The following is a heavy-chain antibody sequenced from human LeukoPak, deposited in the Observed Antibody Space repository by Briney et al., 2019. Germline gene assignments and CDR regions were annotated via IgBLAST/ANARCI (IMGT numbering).Heavy chain of an antibody. D-gene: IGHD3-16*01. CDR2: IFPGGIT. CDR3: ASYDGQAAYFEY. CDR1: GLTVSNNY. Sequence: GGSLRLSCAASGLTVSNNYMSWVRQAPGKGLEWVSVIFPGGITYYADSVRGRFTISRDNSKNTVHLQMNSLRPEDTAVYYCASYDGQAAYFEYWGQGTLVTVSS. V-gene: IGHV3-66*02. J-gene: IGHJ4*02.